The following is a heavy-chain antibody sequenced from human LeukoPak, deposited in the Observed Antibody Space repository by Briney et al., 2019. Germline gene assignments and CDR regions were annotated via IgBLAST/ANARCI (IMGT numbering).Heavy chain of an antibody. J-gene: IGHJ6*02. D-gene: IGHD3-22*01. CDR2: IYHSGST. CDR3: ARHGKDYYYYDSSVRYYYGMDV. V-gene: IGHV4-4*02. Sequence: PSETLSLTCAVSGGSISSSNWWSWVRQPPGKGLEWIGEIYHSGSTNYNPSLKSRVTISVDTSKNQFSLKLSSVTAADTAVYYCARHGKDYYYYDSSVRYYYGMDVWGQGTTVTVSS. CDR1: GGSISSSNW.